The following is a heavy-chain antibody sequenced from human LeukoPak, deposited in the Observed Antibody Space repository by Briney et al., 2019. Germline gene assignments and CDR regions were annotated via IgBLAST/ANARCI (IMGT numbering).Heavy chain of an antibody. CDR2: ISGSGDST. J-gene: IGHJ4*02. CDR3: AKDEGELSLYYFDY. D-gene: IGHD3-16*02. V-gene: IGHV3-23*01. CDR1: GFTFSSYA. Sequence: GGSLRLSCAASGFTFSSYAMSWVRQAPGKGLEWVSAISGSGDSTYYADSVKGRFTISRDNSKNTLYLQMNSLRAEDTAVYYCAKDEGELSLYYFDYWGQGTLVTVSS.